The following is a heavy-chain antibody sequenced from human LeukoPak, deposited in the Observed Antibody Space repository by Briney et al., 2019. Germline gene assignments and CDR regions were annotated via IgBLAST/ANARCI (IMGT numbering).Heavy chain of an antibody. CDR2: IYSGGST. J-gene: IGHJ4*02. CDR1: EFSVGSNY. D-gene: IGHD4/OR15-4a*01. CDR3: ARMGAIAGASANPDH. V-gene: IGHV3-66*01. Sequence: PGGSLRLSCAASEFSVGSNYMTWVRQAPGKGLEWVSLIYSGGSTYYADSVKGRFTISRDDSKNTLYLQMNSLRAEDTAVYYCARMGAIAGASANPDHWGQGTLVTVSS.